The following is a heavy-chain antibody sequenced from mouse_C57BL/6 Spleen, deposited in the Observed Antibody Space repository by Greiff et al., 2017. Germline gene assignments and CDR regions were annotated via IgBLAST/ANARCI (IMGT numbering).Heavy chain of an antibody. D-gene: IGHD4-1*01. Sequence: QVQLQQSGPELVKPGASVKISCKASGYAFSSSWMNWVKQRPGKGLGWIGRIYPGDGDTNYNGKFKGKATLTADKSSSKAYMQLSSLTSEDSAVYFCARGELGGFDYWGQGTTLTFSS. V-gene: IGHV1-82*01. CDR1: GYAFSSSW. CDR3: ARGELGGFDY. CDR2: IYPGDGDT. J-gene: IGHJ2*01.